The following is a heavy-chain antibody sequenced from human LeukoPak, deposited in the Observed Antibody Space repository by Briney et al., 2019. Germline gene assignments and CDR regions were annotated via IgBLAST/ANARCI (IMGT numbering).Heavy chain of an antibody. Sequence: ASVKVSCKAPGYTFTSYGINWVRQAPGQGLEWMGWISAYNGNTDYAQKLQGRVTMTTDTSTSTAYMELRSLRSDDTAVYYCAREGGSANDPDSGYWGQGTLVTVSS. CDR1: GYTFTSYG. D-gene: IGHD2-15*01. CDR3: AREGGSANDPDSGY. V-gene: IGHV1-18*01. J-gene: IGHJ4*02. CDR2: ISAYNGNT.